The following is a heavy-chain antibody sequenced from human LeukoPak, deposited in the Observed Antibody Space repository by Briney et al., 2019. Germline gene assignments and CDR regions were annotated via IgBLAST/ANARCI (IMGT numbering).Heavy chain of an antibody. CDR1: GGSISSGSYY. CDR3: AKDQAYYGSGSYPSY. D-gene: IGHD3-10*01. CDR2: IYTSGST. J-gene: IGHJ4*02. V-gene: IGHV4-61*02. Sequence: PSETLSLTCTVSGGSISSGSYYWSWIRQPAGKGLEWIGRIYTSGSTNYNPSLKSRVTISVDTSKNQFSLKLSSVTAADTAVYYCAKDQAYYGSGSYPSYWGQGTLVTVSS.